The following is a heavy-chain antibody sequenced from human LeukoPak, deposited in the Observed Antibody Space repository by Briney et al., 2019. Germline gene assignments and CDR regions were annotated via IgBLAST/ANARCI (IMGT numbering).Heavy chain of an antibody. Sequence: PSETLSLTCPVYGRSFSGYYWSWIRHPPPQGLEWIGEINHSGSTNYNPSLKSRVTISVDTSKNKFSLKLSSVTAADTAVYYCARDIVVVPAASSWFRSYYYYYMDVWGKGTTVTVSS. V-gene: IGHV4-34*01. CDR2: INHSGST. J-gene: IGHJ6*03. CDR1: GRSFSGYY. CDR3: ARDIVVVPAASSWFRSYYYYYMDV. D-gene: IGHD2-2*01.